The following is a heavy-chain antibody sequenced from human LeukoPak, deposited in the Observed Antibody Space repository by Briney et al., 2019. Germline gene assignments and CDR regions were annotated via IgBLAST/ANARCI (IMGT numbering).Heavy chain of an antibody. Sequence: SETLSLTCTVSGGSISSSSYYWGWIRQPPGKGLEWIGSIYHSGSTYYNPSLKSRVTISVDTSKNQFSLKLSSVTAADTAVYYCARHSRAWWDRGAVDYWGQGTLVTVSS. J-gene: IGHJ4*02. D-gene: IGHD2-15*01. CDR3: ARHSRAWWDRGAVDY. CDR2: IYHSGST. V-gene: IGHV4-39*01. CDR1: GGSISSSSYY.